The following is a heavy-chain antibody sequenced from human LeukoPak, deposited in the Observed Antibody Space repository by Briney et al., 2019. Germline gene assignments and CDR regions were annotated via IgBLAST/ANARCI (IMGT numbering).Heavy chain of an antibody. D-gene: IGHD3-10*01. J-gene: IGHJ3*02. CDR3: ARDGNFGYDAFDI. CDR1: GFTFSSYA. CDR2: ISYDGSNK. Sequence: GGSLRLSCAASGFTFSSYAMHWVRQAPGKGLEWVAVISYDGSNKYYADSVKGRFSISRDNSENTLSLQVNSLRAEDTAVYYCARDGNFGYDAFDIWGQGTMVTVSS. V-gene: IGHV3-30-3*01.